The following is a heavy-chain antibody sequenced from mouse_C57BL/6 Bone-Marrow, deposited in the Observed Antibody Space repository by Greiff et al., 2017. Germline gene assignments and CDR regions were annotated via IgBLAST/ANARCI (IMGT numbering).Heavy chain of an antibody. CDR2: IDPSDSYT. CDR1: GYTFTSYW. D-gene: IGHD1-1*01. V-gene: IGHV1-50*01. Sequence: QVQLQQPGAELVKPGASVKLSCKASGYTFTSYWMQWVKQRPGQGLEWIGEIDPSDSYTNYNQKFKGKATLTVDISSSTAYMQLSSLTSEDSAVYYCAGIAGSAWFAYWGQGTLVTVSA. CDR3: AGIAGSAWFAY. J-gene: IGHJ3*01.